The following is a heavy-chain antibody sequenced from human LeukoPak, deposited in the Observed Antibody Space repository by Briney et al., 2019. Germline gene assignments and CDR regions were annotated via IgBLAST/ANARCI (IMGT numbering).Heavy chain of an antibody. D-gene: IGHD7-27*01. J-gene: IGHJ4*02. V-gene: IGHV1-18*01. CDR2: ISAYNGDT. Sequence: ASVKVSCKTSGYTFTSNGISWVRQAPGQGLEWMGWISAYNGDTNYAQTLQGRVTMTTDTSTNTAHMELRSLRSDDTAVYYCARRGPSWGSNDYWGQGTLVTVSS. CDR1: GYTFTSNG. CDR3: ARRGPSWGSNDY.